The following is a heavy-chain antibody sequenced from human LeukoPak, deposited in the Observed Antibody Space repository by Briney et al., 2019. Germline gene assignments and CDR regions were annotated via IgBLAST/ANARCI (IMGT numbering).Heavy chain of an antibody. D-gene: IGHD3-10*01. Sequence: ASVKVSCKVSGYTLTELSMHWVRQAPGKGLEWMGGFDPEDGETIYAQKFQGRVTMTEDTSTDTAYMELSSLRSEDTAVYYRATAGYYGSGSYYKRGYYFDYWGQGTLVTVSS. CDR2: FDPEDGET. CDR3: ATAGYYGSGSYYKRGYYFDY. V-gene: IGHV1-24*01. CDR1: GYTLTELS. J-gene: IGHJ4*02.